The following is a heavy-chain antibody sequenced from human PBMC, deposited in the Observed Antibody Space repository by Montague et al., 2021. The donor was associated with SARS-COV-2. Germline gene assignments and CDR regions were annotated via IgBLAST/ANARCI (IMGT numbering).Heavy chain of an antibody. D-gene: IGHD5-24*01. CDR3: ARDPEMATIIRSWGYYYYYGIDV. CDR1: GFTFSSYS. V-gene: IGHV3-21*01. CDR2: ISSSSSYI. J-gene: IGHJ6*02. Sequence: SLRLSCAAAGFTFSSYSMNWVRQAPGKGLEWVSSISSSSSYIYYADSVXGRFTISRDNAKNSLYLQMNSLRAEDTAVYYCARDPEMATIIRSWGYYYYYGIDVWGQGTTVTVSS.